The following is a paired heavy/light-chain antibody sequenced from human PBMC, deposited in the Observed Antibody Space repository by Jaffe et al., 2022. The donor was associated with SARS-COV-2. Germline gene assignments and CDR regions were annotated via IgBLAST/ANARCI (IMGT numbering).Light chain of an antibody. CDR2: STY. J-gene: IGLJ3*02. CDR3: VLYVGSGIWV. CDR1: SGSVSSANY. V-gene: IGLV8-61*01. Sequence: QTVVTQEPSFSVSPGGTVTLTCALNSGSVSSANYPSWYQQPPGQAPRTLIHSTYIRSSGVPDRFSGSILGNKAALTITGAQADDESDYYCVLYVGSGIWVFGGGTRLTVL.
Heavy chain of an antibody. V-gene: IGHV3-30*04. CDR1: GFIFDNYV. Sequence: QVQLVESGGGVVQPGGSLRLSCAASGFIFDNYVMHWVRQSPGKGLEWVAVLSFDGGTKYYADSVKGRFTISRDSSKTTLFLQMNNLRHEDTAVYYCASPSGTYNRYYFDQWGQGTLVTVYS. CDR3: ASPSGTYNRYYFDQ. J-gene: IGHJ4*02. CDR2: LSFDGGTK. D-gene: IGHD3-10*01.